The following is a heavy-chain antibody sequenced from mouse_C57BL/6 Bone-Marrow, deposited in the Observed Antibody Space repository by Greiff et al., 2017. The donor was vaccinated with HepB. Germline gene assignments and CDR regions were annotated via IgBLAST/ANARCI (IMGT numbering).Heavy chain of an antibody. CDR1: GYAFTNYL. CDR3: AHYGSSYGYFDV. D-gene: IGHD1-1*01. J-gene: IGHJ1*03. Sequence: VQLQQSGAELVRPGTSVKVSCKASGYAFTNYLIEWVKQRPGQGLEWIGVINPGSGGTNYNEKFKGKATLTADKSSSTAYMQLSSLTSEDSAVYCCAHYGSSYGYFDVWGTGTTVTVSS. CDR2: INPGSGGT. V-gene: IGHV1-54*01.